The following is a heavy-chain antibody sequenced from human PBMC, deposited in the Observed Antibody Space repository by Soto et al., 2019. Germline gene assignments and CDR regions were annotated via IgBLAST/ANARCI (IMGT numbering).Heavy chain of an antibody. Sequence: SESLSISCTISVGSVSSGSYCWSWIRQPPGKGLEWIGYIYYSGSTNYNPSLKSRVTISVDTSKNQFSLKLSSVTAADTAVYYCARAPGGNSLHFAYWGQGTMVTVSS. CDR3: ARAPGGNSLHFAY. CDR1: VGSVSSGSYC. V-gene: IGHV4-61*01. CDR2: IYYSGST. D-gene: IGHD2-21*02. J-gene: IGHJ4*02.